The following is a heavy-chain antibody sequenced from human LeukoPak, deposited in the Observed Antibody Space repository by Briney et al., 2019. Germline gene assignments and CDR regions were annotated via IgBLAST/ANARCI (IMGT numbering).Heavy chain of an antibody. J-gene: IGHJ4*02. D-gene: IGHD3-10*01. Sequence: PGGSLRLSCAASGFTFSSYAMSWVRQAPGKGLEWVSAISGSGGSTYYADSVKGRSTISRDNSKNTLYLQMNSLRAEDTAVYYCAKDGSRVDYYGSGSPGWYFDYWGQGTLVTVSS. CDR2: ISGSGGST. V-gene: IGHV3-23*01. CDR1: GFTFSSYA. CDR3: AKDGSRVDYYGSGSPGWYFDY.